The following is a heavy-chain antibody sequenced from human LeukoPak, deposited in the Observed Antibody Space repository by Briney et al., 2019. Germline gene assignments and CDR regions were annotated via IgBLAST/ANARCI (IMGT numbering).Heavy chain of an antibody. CDR2: IIPILGIA. CDR1: GGTFSSYA. J-gene: IGHJ6*02. V-gene: IGHV1-69*04. CDR3: ASSDVLLWFGEPNYYGMDV. D-gene: IGHD3-10*01. Sequence: SVKVSCKASGGTFSSYAISWVRQAPGQGLEWMGRIIPILGIANYAQKFQGRVTITADKSTSTAYMELSSLRSEDTAVCYCASSDVLLWFGEPNYYGMDVWGQGTTVTVSS.